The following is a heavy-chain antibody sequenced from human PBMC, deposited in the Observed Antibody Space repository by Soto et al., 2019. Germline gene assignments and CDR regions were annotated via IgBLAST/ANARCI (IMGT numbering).Heavy chain of an antibody. CDR2: ISYDGSNK. CDR1: AFTFSSYG. V-gene: IGHV3-30*18. Sequence: SLILSCAASAFTFSSYGMHWVRQAPGKGLEWVAVISYDGSNKYYADSVKGRFTISRDNSKNTLYLQMNSLRAEDTAVYYCAKDLYSSSWFGTFAYYYYGMDVWGQGTTVTVSS. J-gene: IGHJ6*02. D-gene: IGHD6-13*01. CDR3: AKDLYSSSWFGTFAYYYYGMDV.